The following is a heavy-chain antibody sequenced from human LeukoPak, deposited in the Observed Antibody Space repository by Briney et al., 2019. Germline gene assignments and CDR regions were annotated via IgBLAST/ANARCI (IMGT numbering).Heavy chain of an antibody. V-gene: IGHV1-18*01. CDR2: ISAYNGNT. CDR1: GYTFTSYG. J-gene: IGHJ4*02. CDR3: ARLAGRWDPYYFDY. Sequence: ALVKVSCKASGYTFTSYGISWVRQAPGQGLEWMGWISAYNGNTNYAQKLQGRVTMATDTSTSTAYMELRSLRSDDTAVYYCARLAGRWDPYYFDYWGQGTLVTVSS. D-gene: IGHD1-26*01.